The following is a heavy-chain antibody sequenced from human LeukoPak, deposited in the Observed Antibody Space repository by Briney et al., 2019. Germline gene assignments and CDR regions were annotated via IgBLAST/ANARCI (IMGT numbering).Heavy chain of an antibody. CDR1: GGSISIYY. V-gene: IGHV4-4*07. J-gene: IGHJ6*03. CDR2: IDNSGST. D-gene: IGHD6-25*01. Sequence: SETLSLTCTVSGGSISIYYWSWIRQPAGKGLEWIGRIDNSGSTNYNPSLKSRVTISVDKSKNQFSLKVSSVTAADTAVYYCARVAPSGYYYMDVWGKGTTVTVSS. CDR3: ARVAPSGYYYMDV.